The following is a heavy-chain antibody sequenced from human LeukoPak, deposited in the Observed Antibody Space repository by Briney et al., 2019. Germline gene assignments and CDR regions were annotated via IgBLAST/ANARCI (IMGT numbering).Heavy chain of an antibody. Sequence: SQTLSLTCTVSGGSISSSSYYWGWIRQPPGKGLEWIGSIYYSGSTYYNPSLKSRVTISVDTSKNQFSLKLSSVTAADTAVYYCARARRITIFGVVTTGGWFDPWGQGTLVTVSS. CDR1: GGSISSSSYY. J-gene: IGHJ5*02. V-gene: IGHV4-39*07. CDR2: IYYSGST. CDR3: ARARRITIFGVVTTGGWFDP. D-gene: IGHD3-3*01.